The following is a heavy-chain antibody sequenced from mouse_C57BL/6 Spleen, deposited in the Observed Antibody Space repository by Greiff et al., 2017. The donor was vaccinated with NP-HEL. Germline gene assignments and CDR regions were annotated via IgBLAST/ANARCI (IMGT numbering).Heavy chain of an antibody. D-gene: IGHD1-2*01. Sequence: EVQGVESGGGLVQPGGSLSLSCAASGFTFTDYYMSWVRQPPGKALEWLGFIRNKANGYTTEYSASVKGRFTISRDNSQSILYLQMNALRAEDSATYYCARQEGTTACWYFDVWGTGTTVTVSS. V-gene: IGHV7-3*01. J-gene: IGHJ1*03. CDR2: IRNKANGYTT. CDR1: GFTFTDYY. CDR3: ARQEGTTACWYFDV.